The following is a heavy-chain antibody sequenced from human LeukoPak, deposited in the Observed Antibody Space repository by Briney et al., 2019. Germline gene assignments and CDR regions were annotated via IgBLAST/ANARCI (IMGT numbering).Heavy chain of an antibody. Sequence: ASVKVSCKASGYTFTSYDINWVRQATGQGLEWMGWISPYKDNKKFAQKFQGRVTMTTDTSTSTAYMEVRSLRSDDTAVYYCARDRWSGSYYQGLDFWGQGTMLTVSS. CDR1: GYTFTSYD. CDR3: ARDRWSGSYYQGLDF. D-gene: IGHD1-26*01. J-gene: IGHJ3*01. V-gene: IGHV1-18*01. CDR2: ISPYKDNK.